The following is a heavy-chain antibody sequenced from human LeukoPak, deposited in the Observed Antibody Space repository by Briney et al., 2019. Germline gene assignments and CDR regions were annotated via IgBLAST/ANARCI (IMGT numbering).Heavy chain of an antibody. Sequence: ASVKVSCKASGYTFTSYAMHWVRQAPGQGLEWMGWINPNSGGTNYAQKFQGRVTMTRDTSISTAYMELSRLRSDDTAVYYCARDLGRYYYDSSGNWFDPWGQGTLVTVSS. D-gene: IGHD3-22*01. V-gene: IGHV1-2*02. CDR3: ARDLGRYYYDSSGNWFDP. CDR1: GYTFTSYA. J-gene: IGHJ5*02. CDR2: INPNSGGT.